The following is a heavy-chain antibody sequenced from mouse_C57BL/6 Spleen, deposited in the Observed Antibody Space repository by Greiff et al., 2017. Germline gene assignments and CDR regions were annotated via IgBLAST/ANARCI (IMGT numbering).Heavy chain of an antibody. D-gene: IGHD2-3*01. Sequence: QVQLKQPGAELVRPGSSVKLSCKASGYTFTSYWMAWVKQRPGQGLEWIGNIYPSDSETNYNQKFKDKATLTVDKSSSTAYMQLSSLTSADSAVYYCARSRDYDGYLFAYWGQGTLVTVSA. CDR3: ARSRDYDGYLFAY. CDR2: IYPSDSET. V-gene: IGHV1-61*01. CDR1: GYTFTSYW. J-gene: IGHJ3*01.